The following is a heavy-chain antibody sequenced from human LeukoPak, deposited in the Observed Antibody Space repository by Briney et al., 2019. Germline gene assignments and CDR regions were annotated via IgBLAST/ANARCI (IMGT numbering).Heavy chain of an antibody. Sequence: GGSLRLSCAASGFTFSSYGMHWVRQAPGKGLEWVAVIWYDGSNKYYADSVKGRFTISRDNSKNTLYLQMNSLRAEDTAVYYCARDGDTAMVTHGMDVWGQGTTVTVSS. V-gene: IGHV3-33*01. CDR3: ARDGDTAMVTHGMDV. D-gene: IGHD5-18*01. J-gene: IGHJ6*02. CDR1: GFTFSSYG. CDR2: IWYDGSNK.